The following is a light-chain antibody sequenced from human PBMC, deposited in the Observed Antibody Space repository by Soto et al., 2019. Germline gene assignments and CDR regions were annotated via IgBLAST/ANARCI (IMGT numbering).Light chain of an antibody. V-gene: IGLV1-40*01. CDR3: QSYDSSLSAVV. CDR1: SSNIGADYD. J-gene: IGLJ3*02. Sequence: QPVLTQPPSVSGAPGQRVTISCTGSSSNIGADYDVHWYQQLPGTAPKLLIYGNSTRPSGVPDRFSGSKSGTSASLAITGLQAEDEADYYCQSYDSSLSAVVFGGGTKVTVL. CDR2: GNS.